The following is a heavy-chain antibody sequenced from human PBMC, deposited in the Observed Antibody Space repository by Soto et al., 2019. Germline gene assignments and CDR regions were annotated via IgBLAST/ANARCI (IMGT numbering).Heavy chain of an antibody. J-gene: IGHJ4*02. Sequence: GGSLSLSCAASGFTFSSYAMSWVRQAPGKGLEGVSAISGSGGSTYYADSVKGRFTISRDNSKNTLYLQMNSLRAEDTAVYYCAKDSGGGGYPDYWGQGTLVTVSS. D-gene: IGHD3-22*01. CDR3: AKDSGGGGYPDY. CDR1: GFTFSSYA. V-gene: IGHV3-23*01. CDR2: ISGSGGST.